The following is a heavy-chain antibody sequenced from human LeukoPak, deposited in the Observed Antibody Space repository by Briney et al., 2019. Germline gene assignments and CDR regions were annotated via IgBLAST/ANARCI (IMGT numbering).Heavy chain of an antibody. CDR3: ARGRGVTIFGVVITNPDWLDP. V-gene: IGHV4-34*01. CDR1: GGSFSGYY. Sequence: PSETLSLTCAVYGGSFSGYYWSWIRQPPGKGLEWIGEINHSGSTNYNPSLKSRITISVDTSKKQFSLKLSSVTAADTAVYYCARGRGVTIFGVVITNPDWLDPWGQGTLATVSS. J-gene: IGHJ5*02. D-gene: IGHD3-3*01. CDR2: INHSGST.